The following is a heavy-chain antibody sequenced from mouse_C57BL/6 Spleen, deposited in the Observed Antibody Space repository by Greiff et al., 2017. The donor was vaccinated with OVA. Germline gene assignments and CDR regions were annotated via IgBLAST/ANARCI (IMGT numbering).Heavy chain of an antibody. D-gene: IGHD2-12*01. J-gene: IGHJ2*01. CDR3: ARNGLSYDRGYYFDY. Sequence: QVQLQQPGAELVKPGASVKMSCKASGYTFTSYWITWVKQRPGQGLEWIGDIYPGSGSTNYNEKFKSKATLTVDTSSSTAYMQLSSLTSEDSAVYYCARNGLSYDRGYYFDYWGQGTTLTVSS. CDR1: GYTFTSYW. V-gene: IGHV1-55*01. CDR2: IYPGSGST.